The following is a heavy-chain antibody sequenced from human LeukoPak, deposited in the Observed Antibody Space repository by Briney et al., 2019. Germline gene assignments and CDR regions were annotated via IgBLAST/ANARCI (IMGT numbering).Heavy chain of an antibody. J-gene: IGHJ5*01. D-gene: IGHD6-13*01. Sequence: TGGALRLSCAASGFTFSNYVMYWVRQAPGKGLEWVSTLGPNGHSTYYADSVKGRFTISRDNSKSALYLQMNSLRAEDTALYYCAKSLPAAGADSWGQGTLVTVSS. V-gene: IGHV3-23*01. CDR1: GFTFSNYV. CDR3: AKSLPAAGADS. CDR2: LGPNGHST.